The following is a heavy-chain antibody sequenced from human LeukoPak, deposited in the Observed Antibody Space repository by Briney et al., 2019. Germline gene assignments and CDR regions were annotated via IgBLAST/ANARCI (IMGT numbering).Heavy chain of an antibody. CDR3: ARGTYSHGYYYYFDY. Sequence: SETLSLTCTVSGGSISSYYWSWIRQPPGKGLEWIAYISDIGSINYNPSLKSRVTISSDTSKNQFSLKLSSVTAADTAVYYCARGTYSHGYYYYFDYWGQGTLVTVSS. J-gene: IGHJ4*02. CDR1: GGSISSYY. D-gene: IGHD5-18*01. V-gene: IGHV4-59*01. CDR2: ISDIGSI.